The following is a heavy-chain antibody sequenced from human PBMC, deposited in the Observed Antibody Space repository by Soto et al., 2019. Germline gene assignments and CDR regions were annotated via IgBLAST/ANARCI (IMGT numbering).Heavy chain of an antibody. CDR3: AHRRRGLGNFDY. CDR2: IYWDDDK. D-gene: IGHD3-10*01. CDR1: GFSLSTSGEG. Sequence: QIIWKESGPTLLKPTQTLTRTCTFPGFSLSTSGEGVGWIRQPPGKALEWLALIYWDDDKRYSPSLKSRLTITKDTSKHPVVLTMTNMDPVDTATYYCAHRRRGLGNFDYWGQGTLVTVSS. V-gene: IGHV2-5*02. J-gene: IGHJ4*02.